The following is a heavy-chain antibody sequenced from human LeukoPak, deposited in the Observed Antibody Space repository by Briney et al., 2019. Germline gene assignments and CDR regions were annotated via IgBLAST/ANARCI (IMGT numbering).Heavy chain of an antibody. CDR2: ISAYNGNT. D-gene: IGHD5-24*01. Sequence: GASVKVSCKASGYTFTSYGISWVRQAPGQGLEWMGWISAYNGNTNYAQKLQGRVTMTTDTSTRTAYMELRSLRSDNTAVYYCARVSEVATITHYYYYYGMDVWGQGTTVTVSS. V-gene: IGHV1-18*01. CDR1: GYTFTSYG. CDR3: ARVSEVATITHYYYYYGMDV. J-gene: IGHJ6*02.